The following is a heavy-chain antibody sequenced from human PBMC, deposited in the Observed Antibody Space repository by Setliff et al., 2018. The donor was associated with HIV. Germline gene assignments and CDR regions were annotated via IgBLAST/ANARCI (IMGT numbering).Heavy chain of an antibody. V-gene: IGHV4-39*07. Sequence: SETLSLTCTASGGSISSSSYYWGWIRQPPGKGLEWIGSIYYSGSTYYNPSLQSRVTISLDTSNNQFSLKLTSVTAADTAMYYCASFFVTTVTNQDYWGQGTPVTVSS. CDR1: GGSISSSSYY. CDR3: ASFFVTTVTNQDY. J-gene: IGHJ4*02. D-gene: IGHD4-17*01. CDR2: IYYSGST.